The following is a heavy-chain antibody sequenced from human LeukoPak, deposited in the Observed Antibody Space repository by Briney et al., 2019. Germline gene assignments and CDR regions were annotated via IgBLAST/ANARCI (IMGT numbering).Heavy chain of an antibody. D-gene: IGHD3-22*01. V-gene: IGHV4-61*02. CDR2: IYTSGST. CDR1: GGSISSGSYY. CDR3: ARGGGAYYYDSSGYRRYVDP. J-gene: IGHJ5*02. Sequence: PSETLSLTCTVSGGSISSGSYYWSWIRQPAGKGLEWIGRIYTSGSTNYNPSLKSRVTISVDTSKNQFSLKLSSVTAADTAVYYCARGGGAYYYDSSGYRRYVDPWGQGTLVTVSS.